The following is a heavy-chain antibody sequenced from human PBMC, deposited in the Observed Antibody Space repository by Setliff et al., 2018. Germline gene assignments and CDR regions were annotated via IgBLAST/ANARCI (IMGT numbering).Heavy chain of an antibody. V-gene: IGHV4-34*01. J-gene: IGHJ5*02. Sequence: PSETLSLTCAVYGGSFSTYYWIWIRQPPGKGLEWIGEINHSGSTNYNPSLKSRVTISVDTSKNQFSLKLSSVTAADTAVYYCARSEGYNFWSGYPNWFDPWGQGTLVTVSS. CDR1: GGSFSTYY. CDR3: ARSEGYNFWSGYPNWFDP. D-gene: IGHD3-3*01. CDR2: INHSGST.